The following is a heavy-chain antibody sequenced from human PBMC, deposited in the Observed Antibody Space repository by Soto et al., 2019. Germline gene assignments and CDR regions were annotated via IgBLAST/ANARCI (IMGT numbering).Heavy chain of an antibody. D-gene: IGHD2-2*01. Sequence: GGSLRLSCAASRFTFSNYAMHWVRQTPGVGLERVAVIWFDGSNKYYADSVKGRFTISRDNSKNTLYLQMNSLTTEDTAVYYCAKGGPDCASTTCYLLVAFDIWGQGTMVTVSS. CDR1: RFTFSNYA. CDR2: IWFDGSNK. J-gene: IGHJ3*02. V-gene: IGHV3-30*02. CDR3: AKGGPDCASTTCYLLVAFDI.